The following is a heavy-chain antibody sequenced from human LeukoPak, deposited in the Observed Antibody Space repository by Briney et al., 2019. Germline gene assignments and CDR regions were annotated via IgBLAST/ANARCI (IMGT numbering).Heavy chain of an antibody. CDR3: ARSSRTTDDAFDI. D-gene: IGHD1-1*01. J-gene: IGHJ3*02. CDR1: GGTFSHYA. CDR2: IIPIFGIA. V-gene: IGHV1-69*04. Sequence: SVKVSCKASGGTFSHYAISWVRQAPGQGLEWMGRIIPIFGIAKYAQKFQGRVTITADKSTSTAYMELSSLRSEDTAVYYCARSSRTTDDAFDIWGQGTMVTVSS.